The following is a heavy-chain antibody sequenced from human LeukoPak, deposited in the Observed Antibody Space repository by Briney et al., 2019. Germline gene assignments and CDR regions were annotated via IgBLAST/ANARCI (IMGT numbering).Heavy chain of an antibody. CDR1: GGSISSGSYY. CDR3: ARDLSIAVAGND. D-gene: IGHD6-19*01. V-gene: IGHV4-61*02. J-gene: IGHJ4*02. Sequence: SETLSLTCIVSGGSISSGSYYWSWIRQPAGKGLEWIGRIYTSGSTNYNPSLKSRVTISVDTSKNQFSLKLSSVTAADTAVYYCARDLSIAVAGNDWGQGTLVTVSS. CDR2: IYTSGST.